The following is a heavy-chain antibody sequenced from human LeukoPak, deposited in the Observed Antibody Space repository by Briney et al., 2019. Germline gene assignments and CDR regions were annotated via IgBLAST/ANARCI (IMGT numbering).Heavy chain of an antibody. CDR2: IYDSGTT. CDR1: GGSFGNYY. Sequence: PSETLSLTCTVSGGSFGNYYWSWIRQPPGKGLEWIGYIYDSGTTNYNPPLKSRVTISVDTSKNQFSLTLNSVTAADTAVYYCARDFSAAFDIWGQGTMVTVSS. J-gene: IGHJ3*02. D-gene: IGHD2/OR15-2a*01. V-gene: IGHV4-59*01. CDR3: ARDFSAAFDI.